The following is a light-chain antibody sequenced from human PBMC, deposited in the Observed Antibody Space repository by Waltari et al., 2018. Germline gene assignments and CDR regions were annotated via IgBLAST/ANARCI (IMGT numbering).Light chain of an antibody. CDR1: QSLLYNSNNKNY. V-gene: IGKV4-1*01. Sequence: DIVMTQSPDSLAVSLVERATIHCKTSQSLLYNSNNKNYLAWYQKKLGQPPKLLIYWASTREYGVPDRFSGSGSGTDFTLTISRLQAEDVAVYYCQQYYSTFPITFGQGTRLEIK. CDR3: QQYYSTFPIT. CDR2: WAS. J-gene: IGKJ5*01.